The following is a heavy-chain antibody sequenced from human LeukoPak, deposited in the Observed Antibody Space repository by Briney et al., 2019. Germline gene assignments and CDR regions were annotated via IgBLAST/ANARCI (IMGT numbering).Heavy chain of an antibody. CDR2: ISYDGSNK. Sequence: GGSLRLSCAASGFTFSSYAMHWVRQAPGKGLERVAVISYDGSNKYYADSVKGRFTISRDNSKNTLYLQMNSLRAEDTAAYYCASRDPTTVTTNYWGQGTLVTVSS. D-gene: IGHD4-17*01. CDR1: GFTFSSYA. V-gene: IGHV3-30-3*01. CDR3: ASRDPTTVTTNY. J-gene: IGHJ4*02.